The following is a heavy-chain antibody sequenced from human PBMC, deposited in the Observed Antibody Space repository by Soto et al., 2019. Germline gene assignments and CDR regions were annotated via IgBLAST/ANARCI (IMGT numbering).Heavy chain of an antibody. Sequence: PGGSLRLSCTASGFTFGDYAMSWFRQAPGKGLEWVGFIRSKAYGGTTEYAASVKGRFTISRDDSKSIAYLQMNSLKTEDTAVYYCTRDNPYYDSSGYSSRYYYYYGMDVWGQGTTVTVSS. D-gene: IGHD3-22*01. J-gene: IGHJ6*02. V-gene: IGHV3-49*03. CDR3: TRDNPYYDSSGYSSRYYYYYGMDV. CDR2: IRSKAYGGTT. CDR1: GFTFGDYA.